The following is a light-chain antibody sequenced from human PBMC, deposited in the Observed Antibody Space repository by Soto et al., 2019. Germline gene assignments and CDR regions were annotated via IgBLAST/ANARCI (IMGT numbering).Light chain of an antibody. Sequence: EVVLTQSPATLSLSPGERATLSCRASQTIRSNFLTWYQQKPGQAPRLLIYTASTRAAGIPGRFSGSGSETDFTLTISRLEPEDFAVYYCQHYDSSSGHTFGQWTKLQIK. V-gene: IGKV3-20*01. CDR3: QHYDSSSGHT. CDR1: QTIRSNF. J-gene: IGKJ2*01. CDR2: TAS.